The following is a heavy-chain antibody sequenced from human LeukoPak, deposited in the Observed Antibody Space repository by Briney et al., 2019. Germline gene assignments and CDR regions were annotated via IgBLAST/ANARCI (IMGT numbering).Heavy chain of an antibody. J-gene: IGHJ4*02. D-gene: IGHD6-19*01. Sequence: SETLSLTCTVSGGSISSSSYYWSWIRQPAGKGLEWIGRIYTSGSTNYNPSLKSRVTMSVDTSKNQFSLKLSSVTAADTAVYYCARQKYSSGWLVDYWGQGTLVTVSS. CDR2: IYTSGST. V-gene: IGHV4-61*02. CDR3: ARQKYSSGWLVDY. CDR1: GGSISSSSYY.